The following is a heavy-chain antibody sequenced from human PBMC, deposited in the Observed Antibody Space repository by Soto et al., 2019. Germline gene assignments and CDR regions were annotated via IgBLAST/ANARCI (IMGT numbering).Heavy chain of an antibody. D-gene: IGHD4-4*01. CDR3: AKGHSDSFGNYDYFGMDV. Sequence: QLLESGGGLVQPGGSLRLSCAASGFTFNNYGMSWVRQAPGKGLEWIGAITGAGGSTYNADSVKGRFSSSRDNSKKSVYLPMDSLRVEDTAVYYCAKGHSDSFGNYDYFGMDVWGQGTTVTVSS. J-gene: IGHJ6*02. CDR2: ITGAGGST. CDR1: GFTFNNYG. V-gene: IGHV3-23*01.